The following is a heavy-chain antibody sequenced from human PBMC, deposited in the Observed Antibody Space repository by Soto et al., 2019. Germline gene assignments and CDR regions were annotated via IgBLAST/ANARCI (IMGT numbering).Heavy chain of an antibody. CDR1: GGPISGRNW. CDR3: TRLIYDSRLNYFYFDL. Sequence: QVHLQESGPGLVKPSGTLSLTCVVSGGPISGRNWWSWVRQAPGKGLEWIGEVFHSGDTTYSPSLRSRVTISVDKSKNQFSLNLNSVTAADTAVYYCTRLIYDSRLNYFYFDLWGQGALVTVSS. V-gene: IGHV4-4*02. J-gene: IGHJ4*02. D-gene: IGHD3-22*01. CDR2: VFHSGDT.